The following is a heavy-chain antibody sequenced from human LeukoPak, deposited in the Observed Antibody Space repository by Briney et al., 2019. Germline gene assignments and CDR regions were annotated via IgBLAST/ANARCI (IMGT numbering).Heavy chain of an antibody. CDR1: GFTFSSYS. CDR2: ISSSSSTI. D-gene: IGHD3-3*01. CDR3: ARFLEWLLLDY. V-gene: IGHV3-48*01. Sequence: GGSLRLSCGASGFTFSSYSMNWVRQAPGKGLEWVSYISSSSSTIYYADSVKGRFTISRDNAKNSLYLQMNSLRAEDTAVYYCARFLEWLLLDYWGQGTLVTVSS. J-gene: IGHJ4*02.